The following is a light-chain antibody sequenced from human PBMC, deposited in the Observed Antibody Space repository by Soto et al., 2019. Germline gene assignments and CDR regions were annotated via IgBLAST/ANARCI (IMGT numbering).Light chain of an antibody. CDR1: QGIGNA. V-gene: IGKV1-6*01. J-gene: IGKJ1*01. CDR2: DAS. CDR3: LQDYDYLWT. Sequence: IQMTQSPSTLSASVGDRVTITCRASQGIGNALGWYQQKPGKPPKVLIYDASSLQGGVPSRFSGSGSGTDFTLTISSLQPEDFATYYCLQDYDYLWTFGQGTKVDIK.